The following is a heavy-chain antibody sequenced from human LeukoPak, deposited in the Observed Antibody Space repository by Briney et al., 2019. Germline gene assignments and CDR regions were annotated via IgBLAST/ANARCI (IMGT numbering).Heavy chain of an antibody. CDR1: GGSISSGGYS. D-gene: IGHD3-3*01. J-gene: IGHJ4*02. Sequence: SQTLSLTCAVSGGSISSGGYSWSWIRQPPGKGLEWIGYIYHSGITYYNPSLKSRVTMSLDRSKNQFSLNLTSVAAADTAVYYCARRVVAIFYFDYWGQGALVTVSS. V-gene: IGHV4-30-2*01. CDR2: IYHSGIT. CDR3: ARRVVAIFYFDY.